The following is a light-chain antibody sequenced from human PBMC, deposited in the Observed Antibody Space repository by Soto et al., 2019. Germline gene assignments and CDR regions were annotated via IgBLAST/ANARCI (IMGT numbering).Light chain of an antibody. V-gene: IGKV3-20*01. Sequence: EIVLTQSPGTLSLSPGESAALSCRASQSISNNFLAWYQRKPGQAPRLLIYGASYRATDIPYRFSGSGSGTDFPLTSTRLEPDDVAVYYCQQYGGSPPTFGQGTTVEVK. CDR1: QSISNNF. J-gene: IGKJ1*01. CDR2: GAS. CDR3: QQYGGSPPT.